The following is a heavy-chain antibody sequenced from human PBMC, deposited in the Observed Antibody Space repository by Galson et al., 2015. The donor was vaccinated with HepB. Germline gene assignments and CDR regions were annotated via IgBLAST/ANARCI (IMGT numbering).Heavy chain of an antibody. J-gene: IGHJ4*02. CDR2: MNPNSGNT. D-gene: IGHD3-22*01. Sequence: SVKVSCKASGYTFTSYDINWARQATGQGLEWMGWMNPNSGNTGYAQKFQGRVTMTRNTSISTAYMELRSLRSEDTAVYYCARGYYDSSGYYGRFDYWGQGTLVTVSS. V-gene: IGHV1-8*01. CDR3: ARGYYDSSGYYGRFDY. CDR1: GYTFTSYD.